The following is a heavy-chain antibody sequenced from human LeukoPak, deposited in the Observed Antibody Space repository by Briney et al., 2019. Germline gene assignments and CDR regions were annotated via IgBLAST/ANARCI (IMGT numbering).Heavy chain of an antibody. J-gene: IGHJ4*02. CDR2: IYYSGST. CDR1: GGSISSSSYY. CDR3: AGSLTVTPFDY. Sequence: SETLSLTCTVSGGSISSSSYYWGWIRQPPGKGLEWIGSIYYSGSTYYNPSLKGRVTISVDTSKNQFSLKLSSVTAADTAVYYCAGSLTVTPFDYWGQGTLVTVSS. V-gene: IGHV4-39*01. D-gene: IGHD4-17*01.